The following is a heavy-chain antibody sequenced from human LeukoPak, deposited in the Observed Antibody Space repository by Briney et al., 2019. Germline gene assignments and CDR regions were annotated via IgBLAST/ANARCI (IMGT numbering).Heavy chain of an antibody. Sequence: SETLSLTCTVSGGSISNYYWSWIRQPPGKGLEWIGYIFCSGSTNYNPSLKSRVTISVDTSKNQFSLKLSSVTAADTAVYYCARHPSAVAGKTFDYWGQGTLVTVSS. V-gene: IGHV4-59*08. CDR3: ARHPSAVAGKTFDY. CDR1: GGSISNYY. D-gene: IGHD6-19*01. J-gene: IGHJ4*02. CDR2: IFCSGST.